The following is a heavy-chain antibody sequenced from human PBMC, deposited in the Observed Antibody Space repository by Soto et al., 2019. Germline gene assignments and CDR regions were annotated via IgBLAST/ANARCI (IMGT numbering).Heavy chain of an antibody. J-gene: IGHJ5*02. Sequence: SETLSLTCTVSGGSISSGDYYWSWIRQPPGKGLEWIGYIYYSGSTYYNPSLKGRVTISVDTSKNQFSLKLSSVTAADTAVYYCAREWGYGDRNWFDPWGQGTLVTVSS. V-gene: IGHV4-30-4*01. D-gene: IGHD4-17*01. CDR3: AREWGYGDRNWFDP. CDR2: IYYSGST. CDR1: GGSISSGDYY.